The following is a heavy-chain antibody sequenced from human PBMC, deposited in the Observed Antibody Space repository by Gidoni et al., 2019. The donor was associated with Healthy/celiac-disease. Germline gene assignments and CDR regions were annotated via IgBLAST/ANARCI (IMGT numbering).Heavy chain of an antibody. D-gene: IGHD6-6*01. V-gene: IGHV3-9*01. CDR1: GFTFDDYA. CDR2: ISWNSGSI. Sequence: EVQLVESGGGLVQPGRSLRLSCAASGFTFDDYAMHWVRQAPGKGLEWVSGISWNSGSIGYADSVKGRFTISRDNAKNSLYLQMNSLRAEDTALYYCALQLVGDYYYGMDVWGQGTTVTVSS. CDR3: ALQLVGDYYYGMDV. J-gene: IGHJ6*02.